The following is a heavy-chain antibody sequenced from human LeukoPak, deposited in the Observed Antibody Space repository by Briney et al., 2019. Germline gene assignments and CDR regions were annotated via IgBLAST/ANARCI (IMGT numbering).Heavy chain of an antibody. J-gene: IGHJ4*02. Sequence: GASVKVSCKASGYTFIAYYIHWVRQAPGQGLEWMGGIIPIFGTANYAQKFQGRVTITADESTSTAYMELSSLRSEDTAVYYCASDDAKVGALDYWGQGTLVTVSS. V-gene: IGHV1-69*13. CDR2: IIPIFGTA. D-gene: IGHD1-26*01. CDR3: ASDDAKVGALDY. CDR1: GYTFIAYY.